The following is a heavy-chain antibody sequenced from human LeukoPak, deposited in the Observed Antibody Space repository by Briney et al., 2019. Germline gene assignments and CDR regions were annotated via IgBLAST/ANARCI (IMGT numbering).Heavy chain of an antibody. J-gene: IGHJ5*02. V-gene: IGHV4-59*01. CDR1: GGSISSYY. CDR3: ARHSSSWYLGWFDP. CDR2: IYYSGST. Sequence: PSETLSLTCTVSGGSISSYYWSWIRQPPGKGLEWIEYIYYSGSTNYNPSLKSRVTISVDTSKNQFSLKLSSVTAADTAVYYCARHSSSWYLGWFDPWGQGTLVTVSS. D-gene: IGHD6-13*01.